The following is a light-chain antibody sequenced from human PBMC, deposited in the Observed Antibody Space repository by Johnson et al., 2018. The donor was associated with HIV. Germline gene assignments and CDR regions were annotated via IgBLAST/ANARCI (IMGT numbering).Light chain of an antibody. CDR2: DNN. V-gene: IGLV1-51*01. CDR1: SSNIGNNY. Sequence: LTQPPSVSAAPGQKVTISCSGSSSNIGNNYVSWYQQLPGTVPKLLIYDNNKRPSGIPDRFSGSKSGTSATLGITGLQTWDEADYYCGTWDSGLGAVYVFGPGTKVTVL. CDR3: GTWDSGLGAVYV. J-gene: IGLJ1*01.